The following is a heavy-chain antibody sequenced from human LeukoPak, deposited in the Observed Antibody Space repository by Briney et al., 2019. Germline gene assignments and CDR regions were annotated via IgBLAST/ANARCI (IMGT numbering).Heavy chain of an antibody. Sequence: SLTCTVSGDSISGRAYYWSWIRQPAGKGLEWIGRIHSSGTHSYNPSLKSRVSISVETSKNQFSLKLSSLTAADTAVYFCSRERGFWSGYFRPRYFDYWGQGTLVTV. CDR3: SRERGFWSGYFRPRYFDY. D-gene: IGHD3-3*01. V-gene: IGHV4-61*02. J-gene: IGHJ4*02. CDR1: GDSISGRAYY. CDR2: IHSSGTH.